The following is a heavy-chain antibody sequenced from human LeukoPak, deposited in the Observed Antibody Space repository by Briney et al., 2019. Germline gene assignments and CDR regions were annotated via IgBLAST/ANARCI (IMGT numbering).Heavy chain of an antibody. CDR3: ARSSTGSYFDY. V-gene: IGHV4-59*01. D-gene: IGHD3-3*02. CDR2: MYYSGST. J-gene: IGHJ4*02. Sequence: SETLSLTCTVSGGSMSRYYWSWIRQPPRKGLEWIGYMYYSGSTKYNPSLKSRVTISVDTSKNQFSLKLSSVTAADTAVYYCARSSTGSYFDYWGQGTLVTVSS. CDR1: GGSMSRYY.